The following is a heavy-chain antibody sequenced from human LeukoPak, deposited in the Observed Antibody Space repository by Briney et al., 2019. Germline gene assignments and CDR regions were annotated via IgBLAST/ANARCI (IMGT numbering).Heavy chain of an antibody. D-gene: IGHD3-16*01. V-gene: IGHV3-7*01. CDR2: IKQDGSEK. J-gene: IGHJ4*02. CDR1: GFRFSSYW. CDR3: ARDGGPFDF. Sequence: GGSLRLSCAASGFRFSSYWMSWVRQAPGKGLEWVANIKQDGSEKYYVDSVKGRFTISRDNAKKSLYLRMNSLRAEDTAVYYCARDGGPFDFWGQGTLVTVSS.